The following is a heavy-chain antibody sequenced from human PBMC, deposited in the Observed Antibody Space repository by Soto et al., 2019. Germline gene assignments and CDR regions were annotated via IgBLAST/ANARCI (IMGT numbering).Heavy chain of an antibody. J-gene: IGHJ4*02. CDR1: GGSISSYY. V-gene: IGHV4-59*01. D-gene: IGHD3-10*01. Sequence: QVQLQESGPGLVKPSETLSLSCTVSGGSISSYYWSWIRQPPGKGLEWIGYIYYSGSTTYNPSLKRRVTISVDTSKNQVSLKLSSVTAADTAVYYCARDLYGAGSPPLVYWCPGTRVTVSS. CDR3: ARDLYGAGSPPLVY. CDR2: IYYSGST.